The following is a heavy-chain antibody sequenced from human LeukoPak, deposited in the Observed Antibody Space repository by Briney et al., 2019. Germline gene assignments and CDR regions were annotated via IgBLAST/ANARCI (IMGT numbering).Heavy chain of an antibody. CDR2: INQERSEK. V-gene: IGHV3-7*05. D-gene: IGHD3-16*01. Sequence: GRSLRLSCAASGFTLSSYWMNWVRQAPGKGLEWVANINQERSEKYYADSVKGRFTISRDNAKNSLFLQMSSLTAEDTAVDYCARGGTIAWVEDYWGQGTLSPSPQ. J-gene: IGHJ4*02. CDR3: ARGGTIAWVEDY. CDR1: GFTLSSYW.